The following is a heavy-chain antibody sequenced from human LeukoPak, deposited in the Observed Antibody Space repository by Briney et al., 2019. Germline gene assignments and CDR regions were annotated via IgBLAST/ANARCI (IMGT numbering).Heavy chain of an antibody. J-gene: IGHJ4*02. CDR2: INHSGST. CDR3: ARVTGYVMEDYFDY. Sequence: SETLSLTCTVSGGSIRSYYWSWIRQPPGKGLEWIGEINHSGSTNYNPSLKSRVTISVDTSKNQFSLRLSSVTAADTAVYYCARVTGYVMEDYFDYWGQGTLVTVSS. V-gene: IGHV4-34*01. D-gene: IGHD6-13*01. CDR1: GGSIRSYY.